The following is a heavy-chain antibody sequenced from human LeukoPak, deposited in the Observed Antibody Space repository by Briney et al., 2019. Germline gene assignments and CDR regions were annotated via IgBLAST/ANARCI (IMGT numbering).Heavy chain of an antibody. J-gene: IGHJ4*02. CDR2: IFSSGNT. Sequence: SETLSLTCNVLGGSISSYHWSWTRHPDGKGLEWIGRIFSSGNTNYTPSLKSRVTILVDKSKNQFSLKLSSVTAADTAVYYCARSGPIAVAGVDYWGQGTLVTVSS. D-gene: IGHD6-19*01. CDR1: GGSISSYH. V-gene: IGHV4-4*07. CDR3: ARSGPIAVAGVDY.